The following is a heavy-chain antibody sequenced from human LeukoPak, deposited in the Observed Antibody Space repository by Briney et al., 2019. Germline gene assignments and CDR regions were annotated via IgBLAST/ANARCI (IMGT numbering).Heavy chain of an antibody. V-gene: IGHV1-46*01. CDR2: INPSGGST. Sequence: ASVKVSCKASGYTLTAYFLHWVRQAPGQGLEWMGIINPSGGSTSYAQKFQGRVTMTRDTSTSTVYMELSSLRSEDTAVYYCARVRVGATTGPFDYWGQGTLVTVSS. D-gene: IGHD1-26*01. J-gene: IGHJ4*02. CDR1: GYTLTAYF. CDR3: ARVRVGATTGPFDY.